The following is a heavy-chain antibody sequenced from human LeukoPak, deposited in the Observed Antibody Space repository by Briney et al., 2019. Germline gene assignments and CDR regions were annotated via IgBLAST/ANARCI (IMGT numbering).Heavy chain of an antibody. D-gene: IGHD5-12*01. CDR1: GGSISSSSYY. CDR2: IYYSGST. V-gene: IGHV4-39*01. J-gene: IGHJ4*02. CDR3: ARLFATPYSGYDYYFDY. Sequence: PSETLSLTCTVSGGSISSSSYYWGWIRQPPGNGLEWIGSIYYSGSTYYNPSLKSRVTISVDTSKNQFSLKLSSVTAADTAVYYCARLFATPYSGYDYYFDYWGQGTLVTVSS.